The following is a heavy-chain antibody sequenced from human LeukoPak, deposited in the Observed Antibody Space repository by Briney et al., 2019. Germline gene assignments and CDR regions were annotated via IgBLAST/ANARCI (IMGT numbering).Heavy chain of an antibody. J-gene: IGHJ4*02. CDR1: GGSFSGYY. Sequence: PSETLSLTCAVYGGSFSGYYWSWIRQPPGKGLEWIGEINHSGSTNYNPSLKSRVTISVDTSKNQFSLKLSSVTAADTAVYHCARGLRYFDYWGQGTLVTVSS. D-gene: IGHD4-17*01. CDR3: ARGLRYFDY. V-gene: IGHV4-34*01. CDR2: INHSGST.